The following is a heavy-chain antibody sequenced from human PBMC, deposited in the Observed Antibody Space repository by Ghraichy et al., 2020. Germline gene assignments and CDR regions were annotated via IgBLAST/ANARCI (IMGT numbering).Heavy chain of an antibody. Sequence: GGSLRLSCAASGFTFSSYAMHWVRQAPGKGLEWVAVISYDGSNKYYADSVKGRFTISRDNSKNTLYLQMNSLRAEDTAVYYCARDVRYSSSWAGRYYYYGMDVWGQGTTVTVSS. CDR2: ISYDGSNK. J-gene: IGHJ6*02. CDR1: GFTFSSYA. D-gene: IGHD6-13*01. V-gene: IGHV3-30-3*01. CDR3: ARDVRYSSSWAGRYYYYGMDV.